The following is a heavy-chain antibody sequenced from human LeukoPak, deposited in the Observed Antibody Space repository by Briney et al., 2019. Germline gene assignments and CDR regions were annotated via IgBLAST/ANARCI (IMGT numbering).Heavy chain of an antibody. J-gene: IGHJ3*02. CDR3: ARATTATNAFDI. Sequence: EASVKVSCKASGYTFTGYYMHWVRQAPGQGLEWMGWINPNSGGTNYAQKFQGRVTMTRDTSISTAYMELSRLRSDDTAVYYCARATTATNAFDIWGQGTMVTVSS. V-gene: IGHV1-2*02. CDR1: GYTFTGYY. CDR2: INPNSGGT. D-gene: IGHD4-17*01.